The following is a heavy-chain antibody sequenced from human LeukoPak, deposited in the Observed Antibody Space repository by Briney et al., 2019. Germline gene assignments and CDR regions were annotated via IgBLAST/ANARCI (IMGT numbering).Heavy chain of an antibody. CDR1: GFTVSSNY. CDR3: ARDGLLVGATYFDY. CDR2: IYSGGST. V-gene: IGHV3-66*01. J-gene: IGHJ4*02. Sequence: GGSLRLSCAASGFTVSSNYMSWVRQAPGKGLEWVSVIYSGGSTYYADSVKGRFTISRDNSKNTLYLQMNSLRAEDTAVYYCARDGLLVGATYFDYWGQGTLVTVSS. D-gene: IGHD1-26*01.